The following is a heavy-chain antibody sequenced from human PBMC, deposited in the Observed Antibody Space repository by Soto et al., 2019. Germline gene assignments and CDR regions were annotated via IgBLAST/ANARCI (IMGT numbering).Heavy chain of an antibody. CDR2: ICYSGIT. CDR3: ARSTIFGVTTYYFDY. Sequence: QVQLQESGPGLVKPSQTLSLTCTVSGGSISSGGYYWSWIRQHPGKGLAWIGYICYSGITYYNPSLKSRVTISVDTSKNQFSLKLSSVTAADTAVYYCARSTIFGVTTYYFDYWGQGTLVTVSS. CDR1: GGSISSGGYY. D-gene: IGHD3-3*01. V-gene: IGHV4-31*03. J-gene: IGHJ4*02.